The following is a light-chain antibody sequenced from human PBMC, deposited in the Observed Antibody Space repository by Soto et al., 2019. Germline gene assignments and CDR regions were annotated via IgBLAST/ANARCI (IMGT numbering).Light chain of an antibody. V-gene: IGKV1-5*03. J-gene: IGKJ1*01. CDR1: QSIRSW. CDR3: HQYNSYPWT. Sequence: DIQMTQSPSTRSASVGDRVTITCRASQSIRSWLAWYQQKPGKAHKLLIYKASSLESGVPSRFSGSGSGTEFTRTISSLQPDDFATYYCHQYNSYPWTFGQGTKVEIK. CDR2: KAS.